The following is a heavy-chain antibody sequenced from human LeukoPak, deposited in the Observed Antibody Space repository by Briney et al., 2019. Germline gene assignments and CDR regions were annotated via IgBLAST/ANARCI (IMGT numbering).Heavy chain of an antibody. CDR3: ARGGAARPDY. CDR2: ISASSDSI. Sequence: GGSLRLSCAASGFTFSSYAMSWVRQAPGKGLEWVSGISASSDSIYYTDSVKGRFTISRDNAQNSLYLQMNSLRGEDTAVYYCARGGAARPDYWGQGTLVTVSS. D-gene: IGHD6-6*01. V-gene: IGHV3-23*01. J-gene: IGHJ4*02. CDR1: GFTFSSYA.